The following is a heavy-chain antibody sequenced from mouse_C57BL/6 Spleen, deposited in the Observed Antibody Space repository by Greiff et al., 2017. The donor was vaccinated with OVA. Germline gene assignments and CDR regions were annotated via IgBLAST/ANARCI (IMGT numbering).Heavy chain of an antibody. J-gene: IGHJ2*01. CDR2: IYPGGGYT. Sequence: VKVEESGAELVRPGTSVKMSCKASGYTFTNYWIGWAKQRPGHGLEWIGDIYPGGGYTNYNEKFKGKATLTADKSSSTAYMQFSSLTSEDSAIYYCAREGKNYFDYWGQGTTLTVSS. CDR1: GYTFTNYW. V-gene: IGHV1-63*01. CDR3: AREGKNYFDY.